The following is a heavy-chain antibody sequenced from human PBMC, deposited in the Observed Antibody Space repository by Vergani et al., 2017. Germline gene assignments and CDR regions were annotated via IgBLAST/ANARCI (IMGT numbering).Heavy chain of an antibody. J-gene: IGHJ6*02. CDR2: INSDGSST. D-gene: IGHD3-3*01. CDR1: GFTFSSYW. Sequence: EVQLVESGGGLVQPGGSLRLSCAASGFTFSSYWMHWVRQAPGKGLVWVSRINSDGSSTSYADSVKGRFTISRDNAKNTLYLQMNSLRAEDTAVYYWARDLLPNYEFWSGYSHAYYYYYGIDVWGQGTTVTVSS. CDR3: ARDLLPNYEFWSGYSHAYYYYYGIDV. V-gene: IGHV3-74*01.